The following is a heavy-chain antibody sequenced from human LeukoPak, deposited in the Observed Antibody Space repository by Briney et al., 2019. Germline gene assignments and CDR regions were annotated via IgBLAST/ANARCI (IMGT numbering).Heavy chain of an antibody. J-gene: IGHJ3*02. CDR1: RVTVRSNY. Sequence: GGSLRLSSAASRVTVRSNYMSFVRAAPGKGLEWVSDIYLGGSTYYADSVKGRFTISRDNAKNSLYLQMNNLRAEDTALYYCVRSGTADVEAAFDIWGQGTLVSVSS. CDR3: VRSGTADVEAAFDI. CDR2: IYLGGST. V-gene: IGHV3-53*01. D-gene: IGHD6-13*01.